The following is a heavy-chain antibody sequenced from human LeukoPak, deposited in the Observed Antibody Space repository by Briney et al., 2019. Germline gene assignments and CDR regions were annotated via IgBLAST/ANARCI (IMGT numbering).Heavy chain of an antibody. D-gene: IGHD6-13*01. J-gene: IGHJ4*02. Sequence: PGGSLRLSCAASGFTFSSYAMSWVRQAPGKGLEWVSAISGSGGYTYYADSVKGRFTISRDNSKNTLYLQMNSLRAEDTAVYYCAKDLWQQLARGLFDYWGQGTLVTVSS. CDR2: ISGSGGYT. V-gene: IGHV3-23*01. CDR3: AKDLWQQLARGLFDY. CDR1: GFTFSSYA.